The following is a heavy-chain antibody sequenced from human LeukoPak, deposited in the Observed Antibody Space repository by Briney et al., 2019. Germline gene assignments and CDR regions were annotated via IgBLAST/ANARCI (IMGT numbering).Heavy chain of an antibody. CDR2: ISVSDDST. V-gene: IGHV3-23*01. CDR1: GFASSYYT. Sequence: GGSLRLSCAASGFASSYYTMNWVRPAPGKGLGWVSGISVSDDSTYYADSVKGRFTMSRDNSNNMLYLQMNSLRAEDTAVYYCAKDRFCSSTNCPYDQWGQGTLVTVSS. CDR3: AKDRFCSSTNCPYDQ. J-gene: IGHJ5*02. D-gene: IGHD2-2*01.